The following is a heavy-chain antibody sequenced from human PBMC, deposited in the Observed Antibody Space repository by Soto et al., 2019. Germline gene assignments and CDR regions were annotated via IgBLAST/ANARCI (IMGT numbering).Heavy chain of an antibody. CDR1: GDTFTVYY. D-gene: IGHD6-13*01. CDR2: INPNSGGT. V-gene: IGHV1-2*02. CDR3: ARGPGAGSDY. J-gene: IGHJ4*02. Sequence: ASVKVSCKASGDTFTVYYMHWVRKAPGQGLEWIGWINPNSGGTNYAQKFQGRVTMTRDTSISTAYMELSRLRSDDTAVYYCARGPGAGSDYWGQGTLVTVYS.